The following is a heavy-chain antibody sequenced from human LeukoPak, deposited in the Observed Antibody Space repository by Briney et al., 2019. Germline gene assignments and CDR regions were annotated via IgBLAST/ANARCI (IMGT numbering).Heavy chain of an antibody. CDR1: GYTFTSYG. Sequence: ASVKVSCKASGYTFTSYGISWVRRAPGQGLEWMGWISAYNGNTNYAQKLQGRVTMTTDTSTSTAYMELRSLRSDDTAVYYCARRGWDGYNYPLFFDHWGQGTLVTVSS. V-gene: IGHV1-18*01. D-gene: IGHD5-24*01. CDR2: ISAYNGNT. CDR3: ARRGWDGYNYPLFFDH. J-gene: IGHJ4*02.